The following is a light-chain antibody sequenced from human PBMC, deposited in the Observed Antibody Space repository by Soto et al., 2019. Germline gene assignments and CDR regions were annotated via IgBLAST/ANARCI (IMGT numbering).Light chain of an antibody. V-gene: IGLV3-1*01. J-gene: IGLJ1*01. Sequence: SSELTQPPSVSVSPGQTASITCSGDKLGDKYACWYQQKPGQSPVLVIYHDSKRPSGIPERFSGSNSGNTATLTISGTQSMDEADYYCQAWDSSTGLDVFGTGTKVTVL. CDR3: QAWDSSTGLDV. CDR1: KLGDKY. CDR2: HDS.